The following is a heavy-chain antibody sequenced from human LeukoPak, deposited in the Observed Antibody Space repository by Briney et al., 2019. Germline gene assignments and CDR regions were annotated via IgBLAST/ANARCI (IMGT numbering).Heavy chain of an antibody. J-gene: IGHJ4*02. CDR2: VSGSGGST. CDR1: GFTFSSYA. CDR3: ARGPSGYHNT. D-gene: IGHD5-12*01. Sequence: PGGSLRLSCAASGFTFSSYAMTWVRQAPGKGLEWVSTVSGSGGSTYYADSVKGRFTISRDNSKNTLFLQMNSLRAEDTAVYYCARGPSGYHNTGGQGTLVTVSS. V-gene: IGHV3-23*01.